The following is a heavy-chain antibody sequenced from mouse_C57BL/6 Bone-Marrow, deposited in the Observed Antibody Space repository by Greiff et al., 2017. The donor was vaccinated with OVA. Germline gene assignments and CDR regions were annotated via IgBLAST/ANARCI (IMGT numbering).Heavy chain of an antibody. J-gene: IGHJ4*01. Sequence: QVQLKQSGAELAKPGASVKLSCKASGYTFTSYWIHWVKQRPGQGLEWIGYINPSSGYTKYNQKFKDKATLTADKSSSTAYMQLSSLTYEDSAVYYCARSLLSSYDYAMDYWGQGTSVTVSS. CDR3: ARSLLSSYDYAMDY. D-gene: IGHD2-1*01. V-gene: IGHV1-7*01. CDR1: GYTFTSYW. CDR2: INPSSGYT.